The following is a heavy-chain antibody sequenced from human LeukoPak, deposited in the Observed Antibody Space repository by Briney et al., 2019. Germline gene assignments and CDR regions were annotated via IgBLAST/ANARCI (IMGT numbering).Heavy chain of an antibody. Sequence: GGSLRLSCAASGFTFGDYAMHWVRQAPGKGLEWVSLIRGDGRTTSYAGSVKGRFTIARDNSKNSLYLQMSSLRGEDTAMYYCAKDAVAGTWLHYWGQGTLVTVSS. V-gene: IGHV3-43*02. CDR2: IRGDGRTT. J-gene: IGHJ4*02. CDR3: AKDAVAGTWLHY. CDR1: GFTFGDYA. D-gene: IGHD6-19*01.